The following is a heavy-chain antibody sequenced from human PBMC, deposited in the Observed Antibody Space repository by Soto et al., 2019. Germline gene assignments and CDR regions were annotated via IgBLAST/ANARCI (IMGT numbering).Heavy chain of an antibody. V-gene: IGHV1-8*01. CDR1: GDTVSGSD. D-gene: IGHD3-22*01. Sequence: SVKVSCKTCGDTVSGSDIDGVRQATGQGLEGMGWMNPTTGYTANAQKFQGRVTMTRNISISTAYMELSRLRSDDTAVYYCARDHYDSSGYYPYYYYYGMDVWGQGTTVTVSS. CDR2: MNPTTGYT. CDR3: ARDHYDSSGYYPYYYYYGMDV. J-gene: IGHJ6*02.